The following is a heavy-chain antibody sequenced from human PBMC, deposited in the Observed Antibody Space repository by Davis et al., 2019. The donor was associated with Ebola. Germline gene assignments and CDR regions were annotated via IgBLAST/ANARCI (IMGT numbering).Heavy chain of an antibody. V-gene: IGHV3-7*01. J-gene: IGHJ6*02. CDR3: ARERGDGYYYYGMDV. CDR1: GFTFSNHW. D-gene: IGHD3-10*01. CDR2: IKQDGSEK. Sequence: GESLKISCAASGFTFSNHWMTWVRQAPGKGLQWVANIKQDGSEKYYVDSVKGRFTISRDNAKNSLYLRMNSLRAEDTAVYYCARERGDGYYYYGMDVWGQGTTVTVSS.